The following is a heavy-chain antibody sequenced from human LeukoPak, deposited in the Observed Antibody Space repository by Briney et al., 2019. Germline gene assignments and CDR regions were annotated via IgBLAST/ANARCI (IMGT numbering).Heavy chain of an antibody. J-gene: IGHJ4*02. V-gene: IGHV1-46*01. CDR2: ISPSAGNT. CDR1: GYTFTTFY. D-gene: IGHD3-22*01. CDR3: AMDGYYDTSGYAAYYFDY. Sequence: ASVKVSCKASGYTFTTFYMHWVRQAPGQGLEWMGMISPSAGNTNYAQKFQGRVTMTRDTSTSTVYMALSSLRSEDTAVYFCAMDGYYDTSGYAAYYFDYWGQGTLVTVSS.